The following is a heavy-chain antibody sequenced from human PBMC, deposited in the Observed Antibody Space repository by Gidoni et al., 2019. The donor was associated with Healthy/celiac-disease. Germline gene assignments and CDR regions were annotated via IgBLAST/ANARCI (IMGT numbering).Heavy chain of an antibody. CDR3: ARAAADAFDI. Sequence: QVQLVQSGAEVKKPGSSVKVSFNASGGTFSSYAISWVRQAPGQGLEWKGRIIPILGIANYAQKCQGRVTITADKSTSTAYMELSSLRSEDTAVYYCARAAADAFDIWGQGTMVTVSS. V-gene: IGHV1-69*04. CDR1: GGTFSSYA. J-gene: IGHJ3*02. D-gene: IGHD6-13*01. CDR2: IIPILGIA.